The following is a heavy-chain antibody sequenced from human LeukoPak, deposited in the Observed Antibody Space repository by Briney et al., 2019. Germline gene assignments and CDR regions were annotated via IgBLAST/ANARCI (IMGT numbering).Heavy chain of an antibody. V-gene: IGHV4-30-2*01. CDR1: GGSISSGGYS. J-gene: IGHJ4*02. Sequence: SQTLSLTCAVSGGSISSGGYSWSWIRQPPGKGLEWIGYIYHSGSTYYNLSLKSRVTISVDRSKNQFSLKLSSVTAADTAVYYCAAHRAATYYFDYWGQGTLVTVSS. CDR3: AAHRAATYYFDY. D-gene: IGHD1-14*01. CDR2: IYHSGST.